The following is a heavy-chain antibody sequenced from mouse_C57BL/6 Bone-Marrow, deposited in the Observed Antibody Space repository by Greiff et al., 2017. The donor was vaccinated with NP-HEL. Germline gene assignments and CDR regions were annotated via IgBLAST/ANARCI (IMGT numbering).Heavy chain of an antibody. CDR2: IRNKANGYTT. Sequence: EVKLMESGGGLVQPGGSLSLSCAASGFTFTDYYMSWVRQPPGKALEWLGFIRNKANGYTTAYSASVKGRFTISRDNSQSILYLQMNALRAEDSATYYCARSAPYYYGSSPFDYWGQGTTLTVSS. V-gene: IGHV7-3*01. D-gene: IGHD1-1*01. CDR3: ARSAPYYYGSSPFDY. J-gene: IGHJ2*01. CDR1: GFTFTDYY.